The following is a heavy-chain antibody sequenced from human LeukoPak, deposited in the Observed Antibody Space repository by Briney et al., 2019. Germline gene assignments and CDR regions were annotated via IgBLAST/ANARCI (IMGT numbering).Heavy chain of an antibody. CDR3: VRFRPVVIDP. Sequence: SVKVSCKASGGTFSSYAISWVRRAPGQGLEWMGRIILILGIANYAQKFQGRVTITADKSTSTAYMELSSLRSEDTAVYYCVRFRPVVIDPWGQGTLVTVSS. CDR2: IILILGIA. CDR1: GGTFSSYA. J-gene: IGHJ4*02. D-gene: IGHD3-22*01. V-gene: IGHV1-69*04.